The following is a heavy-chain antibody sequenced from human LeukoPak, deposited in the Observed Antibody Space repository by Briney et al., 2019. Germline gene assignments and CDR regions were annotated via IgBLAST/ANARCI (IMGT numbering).Heavy chain of an antibody. CDR2: ISSNGDST. V-gene: IGHV3-64*01. D-gene: IGHD4-17*01. Sequence: GGSLRLSCAASGFTFSSYTMRWVRQAPGKGLESVSAISSNGDSTYYINSVKGRFTISRDDSKNTLYLQMGSLRDEDMAVYYCARETTGTFDYWGQGTLVTVSS. CDR3: ARETTGTFDY. J-gene: IGHJ4*02. CDR1: GFTFSSYT.